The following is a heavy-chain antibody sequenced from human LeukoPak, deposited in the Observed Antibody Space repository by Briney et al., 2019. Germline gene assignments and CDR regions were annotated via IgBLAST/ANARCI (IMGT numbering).Heavy chain of an antibody. CDR2: ISAYNGNT. V-gene: IGHV1-18*01. CDR3: ARDSDYGSGSYYIYYYYYGMDV. J-gene: IGHJ6*02. Sequence: ASVKVSCKASGYTFTSYGISWVRQAPGQGLEWMGWISAYNGNTNYAQKLQGRVTMTTDTSTSTAYMELRSLRSDDTAVYYCARDSDYGSGSYYIYYYYYGMDVWGQGTTVTVSS. CDR1: GYTFTSYG. D-gene: IGHD3-10*01.